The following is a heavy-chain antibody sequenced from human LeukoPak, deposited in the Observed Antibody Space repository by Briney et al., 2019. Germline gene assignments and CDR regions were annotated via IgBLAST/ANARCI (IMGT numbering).Heavy chain of an antibody. J-gene: IGHJ4*02. V-gene: IGHV3-74*03. CDR3: TTGYHYFDD. Sequence: GGSLRLSCAASGFTFSSTCMQWVRQGPGKGLLWVSRISSDERSTTYADSVKGRFTISRDNAKNTLYLQMNSLRAEDTAVYYCTTGYHYFDDWGQGTLVTVSS. D-gene: IGHD1-1*01. CDR1: GFTFSSTC. CDR2: ISSDERST.